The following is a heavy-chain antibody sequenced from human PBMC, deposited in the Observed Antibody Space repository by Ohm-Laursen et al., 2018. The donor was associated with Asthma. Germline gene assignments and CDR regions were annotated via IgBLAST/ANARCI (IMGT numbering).Heavy chain of an antibody. D-gene: IGHD3-22*01. CDR2: ISYDGSNK. V-gene: IGHV3-30-3*01. Sequence: SLRLSCSASGFTFRSYAMHWVRQAPGKGLEWVAVISYDGSNKYYADSVKGRFTISRDNSKNTLYLQMNSLRAEDTAVYYCATLGYYYDSSGYDYWGQGTLVTVSS. CDR3: ATLGYYYDSSGYDY. J-gene: IGHJ4*02. CDR1: GFTFRSYA.